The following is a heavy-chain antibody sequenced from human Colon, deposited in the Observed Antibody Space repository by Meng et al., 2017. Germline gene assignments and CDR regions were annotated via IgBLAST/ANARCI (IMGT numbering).Heavy chain of an antibody. CDR1: GYSFTTYF. V-gene: IGHV1-3*04. J-gene: IGHJ4*02. CDR3: ATDFSPRGDY. D-gene: IGHD3-3*01. Sequence: QVQLVQSGAEVKKPGASVKVSCKASGYSFTTYFMHWVRQAPGQGLEWMAWINTANGNAVYSETFQGRLTITRDASASTVNMEPSSLGSEDTAVYYCATDFSPRGDYWGQGTLVTVSS. CDR2: INTANGNA.